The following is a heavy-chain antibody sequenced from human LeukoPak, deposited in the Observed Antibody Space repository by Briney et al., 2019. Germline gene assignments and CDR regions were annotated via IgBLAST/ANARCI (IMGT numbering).Heavy chain of an antibody. D-gene: IGHD6-25*01. J-gene: IGHJ4*02. CDR1: GGSISSSSDY. CDR3: ARQFATAAADTRGYFDY. V-gene: IGHV4-39*01. CDR2: LFVSGST. Sequence: SETLSLTCTVSGGSISSSSDYWGWIRQAPGKGLEWIGSLFVSGSTHYNPSLRSRATLFVDTSKNQLSLKLTSMTAADAATYFCARQFATAAADTRGYFDYWGQGTVVAVSS.